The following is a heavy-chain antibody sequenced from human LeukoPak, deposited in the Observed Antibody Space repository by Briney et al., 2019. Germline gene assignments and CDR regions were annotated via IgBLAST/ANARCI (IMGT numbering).Heavy chain of an antibody. D-gene: IGHD3-10*01. V-gene: IGHV3-21*01. J-gene: IGHJ4*02. Sequence: PGGPLRLSCAASGFTFSSYSMNWVRQAPGKGLEWVSSISSSSSYIYYADSVKGRFTISRDNAKNSLYLQMNSLRAEDTAVYYCARDDITMVRGVILPYDYWGQGTLVTVSS. CDR2: ISSSSSYI. CDR1: GFTFSSYS. CDR3: ARDDITMVRGVILPYDY.